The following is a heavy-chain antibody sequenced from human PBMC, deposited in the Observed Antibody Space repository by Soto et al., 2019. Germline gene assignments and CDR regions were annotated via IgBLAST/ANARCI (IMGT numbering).Heavy chain of an antibody. D-gene: IGHD3-10*01. J-gene: IGHJ4*02. V-gene: IGHV2-5*02. CDR3: AYSRYTGSGVDY. Sequence: QITLKESGPTLVKPTQTLTLTCTFSGFSLSTSGVGVGWIRQPPGKALEWLALIYWDDDKCYSPSLKSRLTITKDTSKNQVVLTMTNMDPVDTATYYCAYSRYTGSGVDYWGQGTLVTVSS. CDR1: GFSLSTSGVG. CDR2: IYWDDDK.